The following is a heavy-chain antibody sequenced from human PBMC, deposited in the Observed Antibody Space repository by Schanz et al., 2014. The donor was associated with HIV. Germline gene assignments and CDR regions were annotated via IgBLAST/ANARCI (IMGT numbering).Heavy chain of an antibody. J-gene: IGHJ4*02. CDR3: ARGGLQWHPEWFDY. Sequence: QAQLVEFGGGVVQPGTSLRLSCEGSGFSFSDYGMHWVRQAPDKGLEWVAVTWYDGSNKYYADSVKGRFTISRDNSKNTLYLQMNSLRVEDTAVYYCARGGLQWHPEWFDYWGQGTLVSVSS. CDR2: TWYDGSNK. V-gene: IGHV3-33*01. D-gene: IGHD4-4*01. CDR1: GFSFSDYG.